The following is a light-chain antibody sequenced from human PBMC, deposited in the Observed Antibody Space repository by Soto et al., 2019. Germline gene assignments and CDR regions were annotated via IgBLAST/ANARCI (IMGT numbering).Light chain of an antibody. CDR2: GAS. V-gene: IGKV3-15*01. Sequence: LMTQSPVTVSVSPGERAILSCRTSHRVRDNIAWYQQRPGQAPRLLIYGASKRAPGIPARFSGSGSGTEFTLTISSLQSEDFAVYYCQQYENWPQLTFGGGTKVDIK. CDR1: HRVRDN. CDR3: QQYENWPQLT. J-gene: IGKJ4*01.